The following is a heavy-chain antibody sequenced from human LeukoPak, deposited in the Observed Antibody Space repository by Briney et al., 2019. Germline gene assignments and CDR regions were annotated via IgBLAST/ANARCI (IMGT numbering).Heavy chain of an antibody. V-gene: IGHV3-30*18. CDR3: AKDLAYSGSYSFDY. J-gene: IGHJ4*02. Sequence: GGSLRLSCAASGFTFSSYGMHWVRQAPGKGLEWVAVISYDGRNKYYADSVKGRFTISRDNSKNTLYLQMNSLRAEDTAVYYCAKDLAYSGSYSFDYWGQGTLVTVSS. CDR2: ISYDGRNK. CDR1: GFTFSSYG. D-gene: IGHD1-26*01.